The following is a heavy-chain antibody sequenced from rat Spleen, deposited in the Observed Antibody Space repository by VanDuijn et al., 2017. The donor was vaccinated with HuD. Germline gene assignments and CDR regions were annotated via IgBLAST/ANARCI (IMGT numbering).Heavy chain of an antibody. Sequence: EVQLVETGGGLVQPGRSLKLSCVASGFTFTNYWMYWVRQAPGKGLEWVSSITPGGGTTYYPDSVRGRFTISRDNAENTVYLQMNSLRSEDTATYYCAVSGYGYWGQGVMVTVSS. V-gene: IGHV5-58*01. J-gene: IGHJ2*01. CDR3: AVSGYGY. D-gene: IGHD4-3*01. CDR1: GFTFTNYW. CDR2: ITPGGGTT.